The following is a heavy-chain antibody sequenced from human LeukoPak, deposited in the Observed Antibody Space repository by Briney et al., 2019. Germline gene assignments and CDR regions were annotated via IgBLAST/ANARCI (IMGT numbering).Heavy chain of an antibody. J-gene: IGHJ5*02. CDR2: ISASGGST. D-gene: IGHD1-26*01. Sequence: PGGSLTLSCAASGFTFSSYSISWVRQAPGKGLEWVSAISASGGSTYYADSVKGRFTISRDNSKNTLYLQVNSLRAEDTAVYYCAKDYSGSSPWWFDPWGQGTLVTVSS. V-gene: IGHV3-23*01. CDR1: GFTFSSYS. CDR3: AKDYSGSSPWWFDP.